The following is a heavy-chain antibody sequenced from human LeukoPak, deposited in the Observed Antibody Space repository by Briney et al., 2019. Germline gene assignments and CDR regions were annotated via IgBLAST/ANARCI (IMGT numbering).Heavy chain of an antibody. CDR1: GGYFSGYY. CDR2: INHSGST. V-gene: IGHV4-34*01. Sequence: SETLSLTCAVYGGYFSGYYWSWIRQPPGKGLEWIGEINHSGSTNYNPSLKSRVTISVDTSKNQFSLKLSSVTAADTAVYYCARAPPFDYWGQGTLVTVSS. J-gene: IGHJ4*02. CDR3: ARAPPFDY.